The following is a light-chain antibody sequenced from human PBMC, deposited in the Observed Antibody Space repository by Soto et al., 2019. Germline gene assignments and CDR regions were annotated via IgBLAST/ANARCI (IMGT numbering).Light chain of an antibody. Sequence: IVLTQCPATLSLCPRERATLSCRASQSVSSSYLAWYQQKPGQAPRLLIYGASSRATGIPDRFSGSGSGTDFTLTICRLEPEDFAVYYCHQDVISPWRFGHGSKVDIK. CDR3: HQDVISPWR. CDR2: GAS. CDR1: QSVSSSY. V-gene: IGKV3-20*01. J-gene: IGKJ1*01.